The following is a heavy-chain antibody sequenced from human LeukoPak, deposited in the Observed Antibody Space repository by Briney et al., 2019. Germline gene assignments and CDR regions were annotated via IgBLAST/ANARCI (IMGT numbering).Heavy chain of an antibody. Sequence: GGSLRLSCAASGFTFRNYAMSWVRQAPGGGLEWVSGISGSAGSTNYADSVKGRFAISRDNSKNTLYLEMNSLRAEDTAIYYCAKAPVGANYYDSSGYFDHWGQGTLVTVSS. CDR2: ISGSAGST. J-gene: IGHJ4*02. CDR3: AKAPVGANYYDSSGYFDH. CDR1: GFTFRNYA. D-gene: IGHD3-22*01. V-gene: IGHV3-23*01.